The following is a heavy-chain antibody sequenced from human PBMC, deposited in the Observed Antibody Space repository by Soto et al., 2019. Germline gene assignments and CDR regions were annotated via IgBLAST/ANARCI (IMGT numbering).Heavy chain of an antibody. Sequence: GGSLRLSCAASGFTFSSYWMHWVRQAPGKGLVWVSRINSDGSSTSYAYSVKGRFTISRDNAKNTLYLQMNSLRAEDTAVYYCARYYGSGSYYDAFDIWGQGTMVTV. J-gene: IGHJ3*02. D-gene: IGHD3-10*01. CDR1: GFTFSSYW. CDR3: ARYYGSGSYYDAFDI. CDR2: INSDGSST. V-gene: IGHV3-74*01.